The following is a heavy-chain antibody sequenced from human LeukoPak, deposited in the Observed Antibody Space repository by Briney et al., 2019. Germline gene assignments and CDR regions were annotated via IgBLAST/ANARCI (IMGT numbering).Heavy chain of an antibody. D-gene: IGHD2-2*01. Sequence: SETLSLTCTVSGGSISSGGYYWSWIRQHPGKGLEWIGYIYYSGSTYYNPSLKSRVTISVDRSKNQFSLKLNSVTAADTAVYYCARHCSSTSCRLGVDYWGQGTLVTVSS. CDR1: GGSISSGGYY. J-gene: IGHJ4*02. V-gene: IGHV4-31*03. CDR2: IYYSGST. CDR3: ARHCSSTSCRLGVDY.